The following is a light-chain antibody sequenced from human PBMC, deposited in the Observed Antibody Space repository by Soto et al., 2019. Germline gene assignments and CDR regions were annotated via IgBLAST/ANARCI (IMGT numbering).Light chain of an antibody. CDR2: EGS. Sequence: QSALTQPASVSGSPGQSITISCTGPSSDVGSYNLVSWYQQHPGKAPKLMIYEGSKRPSGVSNRFSGSKSGNTASLTISGLQAEDEADYYCCSYAGSGDVVFGGGTKLTVL. J-gene: IGLJ2*01. CDR3: CSYAGSGDVV. CDR1: SSDVGSYNL. V-gene: IGLV2-23*01.